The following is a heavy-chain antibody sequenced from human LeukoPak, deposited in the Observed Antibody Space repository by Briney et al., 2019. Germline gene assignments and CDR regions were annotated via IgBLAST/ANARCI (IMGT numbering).Heavy chain of an antibody. CDR2: IIPIFGTA. CDR3: ARVAFIAARLPYYYYMDV. D-gene: IGHD6-6*01. CDR1: GGTFSSYA. Sequence: SVTVSCKASGGTFSSYAISWVRQAPGQGLEWMGGIIPIFGTANYAQKFQGRVTMTTDESTSTAYMELSSLRSEDTAVYYCARVAFIAARLPYYYYMDVWGKGTTVTVSS. V-gene: IGHV1-69*05. J-gene: IGHJ6*03.